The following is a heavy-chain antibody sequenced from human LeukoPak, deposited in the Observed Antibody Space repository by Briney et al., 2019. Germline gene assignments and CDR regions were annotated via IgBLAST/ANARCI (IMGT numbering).Heavy chain of an antibody. D-gene: IGHD3-22*01. CDR1: GSTFSSYA. J-gene: IGHJ4*02. V-gene: IGHV1-69*05. CDR2: IIPVFGTA. CDR3: AREFRSSGYRGFDY. Sequence: SVKVSCKAAGSTFSSYAISWVRQAPGQGLEWMGGIIPVFGTANYAQKFQGRVTITTDESTSTAYMELSSLRSEDTAVYYCAREFRSSGYRGFDYWGQGTLVTVSS.